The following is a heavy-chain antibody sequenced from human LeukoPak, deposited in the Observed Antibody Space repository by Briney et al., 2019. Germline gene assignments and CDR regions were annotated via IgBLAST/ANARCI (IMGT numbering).Heavy chain of an antibody. CDR2: IYSGGST. Sequence: GGSLRLSCAASGFTVSCNYMSWVRQAPGKGLEWVSVIYSGGSTYYADSVKGRFTISRDNSKNTLYLQMNSLRAEDTAVYYCARDIRAAAGIDYYYGMDVWGQGTTVTVSS. D-gene: IGHD6-13*01. CDR3: ARDIRAAAGIDYYYGMDV. J-gene: IGHJ6*02. CDR1: GFTVSCNY. V-gene: IGHV3-66*01.